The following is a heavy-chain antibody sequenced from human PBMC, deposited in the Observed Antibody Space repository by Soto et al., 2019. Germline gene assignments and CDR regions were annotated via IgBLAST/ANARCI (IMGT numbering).Heavy chain of an antibody. CDR2: TSKDGGRD. J-gene: IGHJ6*02. V-gene: IGHV3-30*04. Sequence: QVQLVESGGGVVQPGKSLRLSCASSGFTLSSYSLHWVRQPPGKGLEWVAVTSKDGGRDYHADSVRGRFTISRDHSKSTLYLEMNSLRPEDTALYFCPRDVGIRDLSPRSSYYSVVDVWGRGTTVTVSS. CDR3: PRDVGIRDLSPRSSYYSVVDV. CDR1: GFTLSSYS. D-gene: IGHD3-16*02.